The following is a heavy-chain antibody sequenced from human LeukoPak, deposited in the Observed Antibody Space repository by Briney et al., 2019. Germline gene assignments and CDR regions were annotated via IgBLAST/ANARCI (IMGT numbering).Heavy chain of an antibody. J-gene: IGHJ4*02. CDR1: GYTFTGYY. CDR3: ARTDSYDSSGYYSGEVDY. D-gene: IGHD3-22*01. V-gene: IGHV1-2*02. CDR2: INPNSGGT. Sequence: ASVTVSCKASGYTFTGYYMHWVRQAPGQGLEWMGWINPNSGGTNYAQKFQGRVTMTRDTSISTAYMELSRLRSDDTAVYYCARTDSYDSSGYYSGEVDYWGQGTLVTASS.